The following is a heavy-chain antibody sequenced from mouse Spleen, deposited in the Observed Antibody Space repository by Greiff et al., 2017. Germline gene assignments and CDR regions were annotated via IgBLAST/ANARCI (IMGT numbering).Heavy chain of an antibody. D-gene: IGHD2-3*01. J-gene: IGHJ4*01. CDR3: ARSDGYYVSYAMDY. Sequence: QVQLQQSGPGLVQPSQSLSITCTVSGFSLTSYGVHWVRQSPGKGLEWLGVIWSGGSTDYNAAFISRLSISKDNSKSQVFFKMNSLQANDTAIYYCARSDGYYVSYAMDYWGQGTSVTVSS. CDR1: GFSLTSYG. CDR2: IWSGGST. V-gene: IGHV2-2*02.